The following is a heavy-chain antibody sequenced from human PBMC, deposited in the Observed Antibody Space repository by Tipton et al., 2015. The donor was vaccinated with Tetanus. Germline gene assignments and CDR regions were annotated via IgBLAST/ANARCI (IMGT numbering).Heavy chain of an antibody. CDR3: ARFPGGDYYGSGTPGAFDI. D-gene: IGHD3-10*01. CDR1: GFTFSDYY. Sequence: AASGFTFSDYYMSWIRQAPGKGLEWVSYISSSSSYTNYADSVKGRFTISRDNAKNSLYLQMNSLRAEDTAVYYCARFPGGDYYGSGTPGAFDIWGQGTMVTVSS. J-gene: IGHJ3*02. CDR2: ISSSSSYT. V-gene: IGHV3-11*06.